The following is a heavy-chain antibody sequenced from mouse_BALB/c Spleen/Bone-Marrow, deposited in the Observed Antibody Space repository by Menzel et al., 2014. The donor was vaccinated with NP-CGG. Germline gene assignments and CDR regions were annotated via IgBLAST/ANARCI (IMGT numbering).Heavy chain of an antibody. CDR3: AMYYYGSSLFAY. CDR2: IDPANGNT. V-gene: IGHV14-3*02. J-gene: IGHJ3*01. Sequence: VQLKQSGAELVKPGASVKLSCTASGFNIKDTYMHWVKQRPEQGLEWIVRIDPANGNTKYGPKFQGKATITADTSSNTAYLQLSSLTSEDTAVYYCAMYYYGSSLFAYWGQGTLVTVSA. D-gene: IGHD1-1*01. CDR1: GFNIKDTY.